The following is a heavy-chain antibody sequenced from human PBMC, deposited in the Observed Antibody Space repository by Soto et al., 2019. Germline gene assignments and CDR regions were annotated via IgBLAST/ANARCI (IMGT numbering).Heavy chain of an antibody. Sequence: ASVKVSCKASGYSFTDYHIHWVRQAPGQGLEWMGWINPNSGGTNYAQKFQGWVTMTRDTSISTAYMELSRLRSDDTAVYYCAREGEDGLRSSFTPWGQGTLVTVSS. CDR1: GYSFTDYH. V-gene: IGHV1-2*04. CDR2: INPNSGGT. D-gene: IGHD3-16*01. CDR3: AREGEDGLRSSFTP. J-gene: IGHJ5*02.